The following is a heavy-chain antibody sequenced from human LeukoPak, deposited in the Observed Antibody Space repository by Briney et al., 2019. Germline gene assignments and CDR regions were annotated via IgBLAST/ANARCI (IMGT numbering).Heavy chain of an antibody. J-gene: IGHJ6*03. Sequence: ASVRVSCKASGGTFSSYAISWVRQAPGQGLEWMGIINPSGGSTSYAQKFQGRVTMTRDMSTSTVYMELSSLRSEDTAVYYCARDRSSGWQETYYYYYYMDVWGKGTTVTVSS. CDR2: INPSGGST. V-gene: IGHV1-46*01. CDR3: ARDRSSGWQETYYYYYYMDV. D-gene: IGHD6-19*01. CDR1: GGTFSSYA.